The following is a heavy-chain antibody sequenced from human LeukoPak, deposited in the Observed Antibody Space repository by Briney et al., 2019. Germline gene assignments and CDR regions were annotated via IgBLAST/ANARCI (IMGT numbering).Heavy chain of an antibody. CDR1: GYTFTSYG. Sequence: ASVKVSCKASGYTFTSYGINWVRQATGQGLEWMGWMSPNSGNTGYAQKFQGRVTITRNTSISTAYMELSSLRSEDTAVYYCARGLPRLIVATTPDYYYYMDVWGKGTTVTVSS. V-gene: IGHV1-8*03. J-gene: IGHJ6*03. CDR3: ARGLPRLIVATTPDYYYYMDV. CDR2: MSPNSGNT. D-gene: IGHD5-12*01.